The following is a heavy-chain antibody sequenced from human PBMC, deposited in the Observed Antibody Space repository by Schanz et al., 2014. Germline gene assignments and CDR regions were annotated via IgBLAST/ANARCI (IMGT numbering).Heavy chain of an antibody. Sequence: QVQLVQSGPEVEKPGASVKVSCKTSGYTFTEYTMYWLRQAPGQRLEWMGWINSANGNTKYSHRFQGRVTMTTDTSTGAAYMELRSLRSDDTALYYCTRGGYSYALSAFDIWGQGTMVTVSS. V-gene: IGHV1-3*01. CDR3: TRGGYSYALSAFDI. CDR1: GYTFTEYT. D-gene: IGHD5-18*01. J-gene: IGHJ3*02. CDR2: INSANGNT.